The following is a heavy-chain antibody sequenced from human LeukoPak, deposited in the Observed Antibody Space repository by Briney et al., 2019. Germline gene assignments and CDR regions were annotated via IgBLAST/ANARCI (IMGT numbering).Heavy chain of an antibody. Sequence: GGSLRLSCAASGFTFDSYSMNWVRQAPGKGLGWVSSISSSSSHIYYADSVKGRFTVSRDNAKNSLFLQMNSLRAEDTAVYYCARDLMAVDTAISIWGQGTMVAVSS. J-gene: IGHJ3*02. CDR2: ISSSSSHI. D-gene: IGHD5-18*01. CDR1: GFTFDSYS. V-gene: IGHV3-21*01. CDR3: ARDLMAVDTAISI.